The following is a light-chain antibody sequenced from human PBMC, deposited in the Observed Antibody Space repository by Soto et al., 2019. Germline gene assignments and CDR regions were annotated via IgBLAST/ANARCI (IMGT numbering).Light chain of an antibody. CDR3: QQYGSSPPIT. J-gene: IGKJ5*01. Sequence: EIVLTQSPGTLSLSPGERATLSCRASQSVSSSYLAWYQQKPGQAPRLLIYGASSRATGIPDRVSGSGSVTDFTLTISRLEPVDFAVYYCQQYGSSPPITFRQGTRLEIK. CDR2: GAS. V-gene: IGKV3-20*01. CDR1: QSVSSSY.